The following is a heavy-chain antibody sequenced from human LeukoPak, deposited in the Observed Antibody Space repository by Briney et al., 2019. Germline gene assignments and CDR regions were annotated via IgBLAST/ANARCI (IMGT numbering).Heavy chain of an antibody. V-gene: IGHV4-30-2*01. CDR3: ARDRLAARPGGWFDP. CDR2: IYHSGST. D-gene: IGHD6-6*01. Sequence: SETLSLTCTVSGGSISSGGYYWSWIRQPPGKGLEWIGYIYHSGSTYYNPSLKSRVTISVDRSKNQFSLKLSSVTAADTAVYYCARDRLAARPGGWFDPWGQGTLVTVSS. J-gene: IGHJ5*02. CDR1: GGSISSGGYY.